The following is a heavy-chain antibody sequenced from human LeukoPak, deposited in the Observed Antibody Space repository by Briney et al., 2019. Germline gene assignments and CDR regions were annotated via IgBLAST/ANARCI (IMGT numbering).Heavy chain of an antibody. CDR1: GFTFSSYA. CDR2: ISYDGSNK. Sequence: PGRSLRLSCAASGFTFSSYAMHWVRQAPGKGLEWVAVISYDGSNKYYADSVKGRFTIPRDNAKNSLYLQMNSLRAEDTAVYYCARQRGQRKASDYWGQGTLVTVSS. CDR3: ARQRGQRKASDY. V-gene: IGHV3-30*04. D-gene: IGHD6-25*01. J-gene: IGHJ4*02.